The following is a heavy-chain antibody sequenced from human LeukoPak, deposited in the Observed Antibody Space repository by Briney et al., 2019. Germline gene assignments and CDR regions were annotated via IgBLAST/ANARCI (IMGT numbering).Heavy chain of an antibody. Sequence: PGGSLRLSCAASGFTFSSYEMNWVRQAPGKGLEWVSYISSSGSTIYYADSVKGRFTVSRDNSKNTLYLQMNSLRAKDTALYYCAKDRGWDLLYLDYWGQGTLVTVSS. CDR2: ISSSGSTI. J-gene: IGHJ4*02. CDR3: AKDRGWDLLYLDY. D-gene: IGHD1-26*01. V-gene: IGHV3-48*03. CDR1: GFTFSSYE.